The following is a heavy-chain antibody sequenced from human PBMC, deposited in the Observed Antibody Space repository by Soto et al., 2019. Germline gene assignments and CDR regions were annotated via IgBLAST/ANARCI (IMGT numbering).Heavy chain of an antibody. CDR2: IIPILGIA. Sequence: SVKVSCKASGGTFSSYTISWVRQAPGQGLEWMGRIIPILGIANYAQKFQGRVTITADKSTSTAYMELSSLRSEDTAVYYCARVEYSGYDYAFDIWGQGTMVTVS. V-gene: IGHV1-69*02. CDR1: GGTFSSYT. CDR3: ARVEYSGYDYAFDI. J-gene: IGHJ3*02. D-gene: IGHD5-12*01.